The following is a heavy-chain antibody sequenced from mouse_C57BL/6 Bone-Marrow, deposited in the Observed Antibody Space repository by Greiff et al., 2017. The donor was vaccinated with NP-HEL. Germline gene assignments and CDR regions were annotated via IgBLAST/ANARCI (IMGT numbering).Heavy chain of an antibody. Sequence: EVMLVESGGGLVQPGESLKLSCESNEYEFPSHDMSWVRKTPEKRLELVAAINSDGGSTYYPDTMERRFIISRDNTKKTLYLQMSSLRSEDTALYYCARPSTMITTRWYFDVWGTGTTVTVSS. J-gene: IGHJ1*03. V-gene: IGHV5-2*01. CDR2: INSDGGST. CDR1: EYEFPSHD. D-gene: IGHD2-4*01. CDR3: ARPSTMITTRWYFDV.